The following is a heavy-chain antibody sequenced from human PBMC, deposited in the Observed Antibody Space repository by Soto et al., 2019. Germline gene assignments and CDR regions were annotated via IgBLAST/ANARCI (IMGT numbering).Heavy chain of an antibody. CDR2: ISAYNGNT. V-gene: IGHV1-18*01. Sequence: QVQLVQSGAEVKKPGASVKVSCKASGYTFTSYGISWVRQAPGQGLEWMGWISAYNGNTNYAQKLQGRVTMTTDTTTSTSYMELRSLRSADTALYYCARVPIAESGSGRYLSWFDPWGQGTLVTVSS. CDR1: GYTFTSYG. J-gene: IGHJ5*02. D-gene: IGHD3-10*01. CDR3: ARVPIAESGSGRYLSWFDP.